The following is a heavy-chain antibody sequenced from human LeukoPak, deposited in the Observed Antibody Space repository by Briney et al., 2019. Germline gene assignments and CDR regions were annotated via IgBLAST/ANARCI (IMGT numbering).Heavy chain of an antibody. CDR2: IYYSGSS. D-gene: IGHD6-19*01. J-gene: IGHJ4*02. CDR1: DGSISSSTYY. V-gene: IGHV4-39*02. Sequence: TSETLSLTCTVSDGSISSSTYYWAWIRQPPGKGLEWIGYIYYSGSSYYNPSLKSRVTISVDSSQNHFSLKLSSVTAADTATYYCATPGRIAVAGQFDYWGQGTLVAVSS. CDR3: ATPGRIAVAGQFDY.